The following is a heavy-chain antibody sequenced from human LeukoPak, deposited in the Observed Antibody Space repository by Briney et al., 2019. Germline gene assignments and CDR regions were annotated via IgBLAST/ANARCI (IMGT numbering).Heavy chain of an antibody. CDR2: ISSSSSYI. Sequence: PGGSLRLSCAASGFTFSSYSMNWVRQARGKGLEWVSSISSSSSYIYYADSVKGRFTISRDNAKNSLYLQMNSLRAEDTAVYYCARDLPPRAYYGMDVWGQGTTVTVPS. CDR1: GFTFSSYS. CDR3: ARDLPPRAYYGMDV. V-gene: IGHV3-21*01. J-gene: IGHJ6*02.